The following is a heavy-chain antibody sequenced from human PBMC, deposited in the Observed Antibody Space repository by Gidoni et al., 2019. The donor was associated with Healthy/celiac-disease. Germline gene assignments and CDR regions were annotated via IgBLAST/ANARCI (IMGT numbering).Heavy chain of an antibody. J-gene: IGHJ6*02. V-gene: IGHV3-23*01. CDR3: AKDPYDILTGYLDYYYYYGMDV. Sequence: EVQLLESGGGLVQPGGSLRLSCAASGFTFSSYAMSWVRQAPGKGLEWVSAISGSGGSTYYADSVKGRFTISRDNSKNTLYLQMNSLRAEDTAVYYCAKDPYDILTGYLDYYYYYGMDVWGQGTTVTVSS. CDR1: GFTFSSYA. D-gene: IGHD3-9*01. CDR2: ISGSGGST.